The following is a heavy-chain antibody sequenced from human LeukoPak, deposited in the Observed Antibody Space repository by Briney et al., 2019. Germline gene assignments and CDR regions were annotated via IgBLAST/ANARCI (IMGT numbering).Heavy chain of an antibody. Sequence: GGSLRLSCAASGFTFHHYSMHWVRQPPGKGLEWVSLISWDGGITYYADSVRGRFTISRDNGKNPLSLEMNSLRTEDTALYYCAKDSNTGGYSFGSWGQGTLVTVTS. V-gene: IGHV3-43*01. CDR2: ISWDGGIT. CDR1: GFTFHHYS. J-gene: IGHJ4*02. D-gene: IGHD5-12*01. CDR3: AKDSNTGGYSFGS.